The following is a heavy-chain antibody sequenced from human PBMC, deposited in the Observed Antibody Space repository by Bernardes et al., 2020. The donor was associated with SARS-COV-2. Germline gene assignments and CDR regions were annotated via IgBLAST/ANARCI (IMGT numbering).Heavy chain of an antibody. CDR2: SSCQGFSYTT. Sequence: GGSLRLSFASSGFTFSYHYMDWFRPAPGNGLEWVCRSSCQGFSYTTEYAASVKGRFTISRDDSKNSVYLQMNSLKIEDTAVYYCARDQWRPDYYYGLDVWGKGTKVTVSP. D-gene: IGHD6-19*01. J-gene: IGHJ6*04. CDR3: ARDQWRPDYYYGLDV. V-gene: IGHV3-72*01. CDR1: GFTFSYHY.